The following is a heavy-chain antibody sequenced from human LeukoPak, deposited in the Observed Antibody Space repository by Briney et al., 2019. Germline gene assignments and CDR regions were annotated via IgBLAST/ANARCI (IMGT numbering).Heavy chain of an antibody. CDR2: ISLNGGAT. V-gene: IGHV3-20*04. Sequence: GGSLRLSCVASGFTFDEYGMSWVRQAQGKGLEWVSGISLNGGATGYADSVKGRFTISRDNGKNSLYLQMNSLRAEDTALYYCVQSITTFIGWGQGTLVTVSS. D-gene: IGHD3-10*02. CDR3: VQSITTFIG. J-gene: IGHJ4*02. CDR1: GFTFDEYG.